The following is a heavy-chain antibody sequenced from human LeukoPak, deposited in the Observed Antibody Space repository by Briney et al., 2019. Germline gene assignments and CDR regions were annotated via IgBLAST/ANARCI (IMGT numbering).Heavy chain of an antibody. J-gene: IGHJ4*02. Sequence: GGSLRLSCVASEFTFDDYGMNWVRQAPGKGLEWVSRISWNGGSTTYADCVNGRFTISGGNAKNSLYLQMNSLGAEDTAVYYCASGSPPDYWGQGTLVTVSS. V-gene: IGHV3-20*04. CDR3: ASGSPPDY. CDR2: ISWNGGST. CDR1: EFTFDDYG. D-gene: IGHD2-15*01.